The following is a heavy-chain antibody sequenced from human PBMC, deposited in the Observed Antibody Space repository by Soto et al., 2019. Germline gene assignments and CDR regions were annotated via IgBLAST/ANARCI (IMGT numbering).Heavy chain of an antibody. D-gene: IGHD6-19*01. CDR2: INPNSGGT. CDR3: ARESSSGWSYYFDY. V-gene: IGHV1-2*02. CDR1: GYTFTGYY. J-gene: IGHJ4*02. Sequence: GASVKVSCKASGYTFTGYYMHWVQQAPGQGLEWMGWINPNSGGTNYAQKFQGRVTMTRDTSISTAYMELSRLRSDDTAVYYCARESSSGWSYYFDYWGQGTLVTVSS.